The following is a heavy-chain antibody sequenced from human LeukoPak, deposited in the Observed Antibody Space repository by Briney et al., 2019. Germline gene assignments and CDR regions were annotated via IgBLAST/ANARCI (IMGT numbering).Heavy chain of an antibody. D-gene: IGHD4-17*01. V-gene: IGHV3-21*01. CDR1: GFTFSIYS. CDR2: IGGSSSSL. J-gene: IGHJ3*01. Sequence: KPGGSLRLSCVAPGFTFSIYSMNWVRQAPGKGLEWVSSIGGSSSSLYYAESVKGRFTISRDNARNSLYLQMNSLRVEDTAVYYCAKEAGQDYGALDAFDVWGQGTMVTVSS. CDR3: AKEAGQDYGALDAFDV.